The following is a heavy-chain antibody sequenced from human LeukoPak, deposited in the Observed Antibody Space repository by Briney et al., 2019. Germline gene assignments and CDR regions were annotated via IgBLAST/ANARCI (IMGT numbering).Heavy chain of an antibody. V-gene: IGHV4-59*01. J-gene: IGHJ4*02. CDR2: IYYSGST. Sequence: SETLSLTCTVSGGSISSYYWSWIRQPPGKGLEWIGYIYYSGSTNYNPSLKSRVTISVDTSKNQFSLKLSSVTAADTAMYYCARGSGWYWYWGQGTLVTVSS. CDR1: GGSISSYY. CDR3: ARGSGWYWY. D-gene: IGHD6-19*01.